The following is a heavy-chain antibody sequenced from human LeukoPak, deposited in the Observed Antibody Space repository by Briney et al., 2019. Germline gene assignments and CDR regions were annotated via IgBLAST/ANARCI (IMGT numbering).Heavy chain of an antibody. J-gene: IGHJ4*02. CDR2: ISSNGGST. Sequence: GGXLRLSCAASGFTFSSYAMHWVRQAPGKGLEYVSAISSNGGSTYYANSVKGRFTISRDNSKNTLYLQMGSLRAEDMAVYYCARSQLLWFGELNYYFDYWGQGTLVTVSS. D-gene: IGHD3-10*01. CDR1: GFTFSSYA. V-gene: IGHV3-64*01. CDR3: ARSQLLWFGELNYYFDY.